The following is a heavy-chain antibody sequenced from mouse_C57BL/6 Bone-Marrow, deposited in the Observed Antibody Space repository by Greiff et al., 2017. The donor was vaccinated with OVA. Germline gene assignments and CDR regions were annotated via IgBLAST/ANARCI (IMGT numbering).Heavy chain of an antibody. D-gene: IGHD2-1*01. CDR2: IAPNSGGT. CDR3: AIYYIFAY. V-gene: IGHV1-72*01. Sequence: VQLQQPGAELVKPGASVKLSCKASGYTFTSSWMHWVKQRPGRGLEWIGRIAPNSGGTKYNEKFKSKATLTVDKPSSTAYMQLSSLSSDDAADYYCAIYYIFAYWGQGTPVTVSA. CDR1: GYTFTSSW. J-gene: IGHJ3*01.